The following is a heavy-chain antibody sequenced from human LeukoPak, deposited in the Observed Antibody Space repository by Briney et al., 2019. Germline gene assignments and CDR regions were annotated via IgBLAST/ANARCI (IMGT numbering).Heavy chain of an antibody. Sequence: SETLSLTCAVYGGSFSGYYWSWIRQPPGKGLEWIGEINHSGSTNYNPSLKSRVTISVDTSKNQFSLKLSSVTAADTAVYYCARGAFNPRLRQHLRITYYFDYWGQGTLVTVSS. CDR3: ARGAFNPRLRQHLRITYYFDY. CDR2: INHSGST. D-gene: IGHD6-13*01. CDR1: GGSFSGYY. V-gene: IGHV4-34*01. J-gene: IGHJ4*02.